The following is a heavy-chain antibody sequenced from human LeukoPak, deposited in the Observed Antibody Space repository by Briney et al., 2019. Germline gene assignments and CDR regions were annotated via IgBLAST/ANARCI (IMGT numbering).Heavy chain of an antibody. CDR1: GFTFSSYA. CDR2: IKQDGSEK. V-gene: IGHV3-7*01. D-gene: IGHD3-10*01. CDR3: AREGGEDYGDY. Sequence: PGGSLRLSCAASGFTFSSYAMSWVRQAPGKGLEWVANIKQDGSEKYYVDSVKGRFTISRDNAKNSLYLQMNSLRAEDTAVYYCAREGGEDYGDYWGQGTLVTVSS. J-gene: IGHJ4*02.